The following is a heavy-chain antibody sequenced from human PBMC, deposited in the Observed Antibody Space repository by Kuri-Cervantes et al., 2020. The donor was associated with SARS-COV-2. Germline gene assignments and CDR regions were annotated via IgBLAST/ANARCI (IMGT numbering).Heavy chain of an antibody. CDR3: ARHKGPGSSSWCDY. V-gene: IGHV4-59*08. Sequence: GSLRLSCAVYGGSFSGYYWSWIRQPPGKGLEWIGYVYHSATTNYNPSFKSRVTISADTSKNQFSLDLRSVTAADTAVYYCARHKGPGSSSWCDYWGQGTLVTVSS. D-gene: IGHD6-6*01. CDR2: VYHSATT. J-gene: IGHJ4*02. CDR1: GGSFSGYY.